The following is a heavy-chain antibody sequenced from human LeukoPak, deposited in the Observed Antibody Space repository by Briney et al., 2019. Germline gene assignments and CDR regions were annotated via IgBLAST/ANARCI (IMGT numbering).Heavy chain of an antibody. CDR1: GYTFTAYY. V-gene: IGHV1-2*02. D-gene: IGHD3-9*01. CDR2: INPNSGGT. J-gene: IGHJ4*02. CDR3: ARSPHILTGENFDY. Sequence: ASVKVSCKASGYTFTAYYMHWVRQAPGQGLEWMGWINPNSGGTNYAQKFQRRVTMTRDTSISTAYMELGRLRSDDTAVYYCARSPHILTGENFDYWGQGTLVTVSS.